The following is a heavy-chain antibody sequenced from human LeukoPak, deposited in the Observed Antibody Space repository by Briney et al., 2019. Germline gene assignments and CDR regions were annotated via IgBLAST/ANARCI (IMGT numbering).Heavy chain of an antibody. V-gene: IGHV4-4*09. Sequence: SETLSLTCTVSGGSISSYYWSWIRQPPGKGLEWIGYIYTSGSTNYNPSLKSRVTISVDTSKNQFSLKLSSVTAADTAVYYCARRQYCSSTSCDSPDAFDIWGQGTMVTVSS. D-gene: IGHD2-2*01. CDR1: GGSISSYY. CDR2: IYTSGST. CDR3: ARRQYCSSTSCDSPDAFDI. J-gene: IGHJ3*02.